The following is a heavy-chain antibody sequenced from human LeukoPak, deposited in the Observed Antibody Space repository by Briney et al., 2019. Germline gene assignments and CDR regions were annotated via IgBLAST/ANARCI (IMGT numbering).Heavy chain of an antibody. J-gene: IGHJ4*02. D-gene: IGHD4-17*01. CDR3: AKDLSGDYFSVY. V-gene: IGHV3-74*01. CDR2: LNNDGTDT. CDR1: GFTFSSYW. Sequence: GGSLRLSCAASGFTFSSYWMHWVRQAPGKGLFWVARLNNDGTDTYYADSVKGRFAISRDNSKNTLYLQMNSLRAEDTAVYYCAKDLSGDYFSVYWGQGTLVTVSS.